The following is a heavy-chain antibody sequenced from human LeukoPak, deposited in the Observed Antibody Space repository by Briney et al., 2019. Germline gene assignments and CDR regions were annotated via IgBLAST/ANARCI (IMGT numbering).Heavy chain of an antibody. CDR3: ARDIGYSYTYGMDV. CDR2: INAGNGNT. D-gene: IGHD5-18*01. J-gene: IGHJ6*02. CDR1: GYTFTSYA. Sequence: GASVKVSCKASGYTFTSYAMHWVRQAPGQRLEWMGWINAGNGNTKYSQKFQGRVTITRDTSASTAYMELSSLRSEDTAVYYCARDIGYSYTYGMDVWGQGTTVTVSS. V-gene: IGHV1-3*01.